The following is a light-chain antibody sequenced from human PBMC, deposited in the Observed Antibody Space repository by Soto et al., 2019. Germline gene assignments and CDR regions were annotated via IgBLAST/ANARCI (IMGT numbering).Light chain of an antibody. V-gene: IGKV3-15*01. J-gene: IGKJ4*01. Sequence: EIVLTQSPGTLSLSPGERATLSGMASQSVSSSYLAWYQQKPGQAPRLLIYGASTRATGVPARFSGSGSGTEFTLTISTLQSEDFAVYYCQQYDNWPPLTFGGGTKVDIK. CDR1: QSVSSSY. CDR2: GAS. CDR3: QQYDNWPPLT.